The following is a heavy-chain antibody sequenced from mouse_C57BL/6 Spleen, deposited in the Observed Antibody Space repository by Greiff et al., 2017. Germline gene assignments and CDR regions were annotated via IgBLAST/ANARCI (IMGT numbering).Heavy chain of an antibody. CDR3: TSYYHGRGY. J-gene: IGHJ2*01. CDR1: GYTFTDYE. CDR2: IDPETGGT. Sequence: QVQLQQSGAELVRPGASVTLSCKASGYTFTDYEMHWVKQTPVHGLEWIGAIDPETGGTAYNQKFKGKAILTADKSSSTAYMELRSLTSEDSAVYYCTSYYHGRGYWGQGTTLTVSS. V-gene: IGHV1-15*01. D-gene: IGHD1-1*01.